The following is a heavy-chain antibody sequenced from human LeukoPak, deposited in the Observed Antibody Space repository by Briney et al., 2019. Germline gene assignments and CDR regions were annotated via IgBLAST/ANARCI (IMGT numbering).Heavy chain of an antibody. CDR3: ARGGRAAAGTFDDYFDY. J-gene: IGHJ4*02. CDR1: GGSFSGYY. V-gene: IGHV4-34*01. CDR2: INHSGST. D-gene: IGHD6-13*01. Sequence: SETLSLTCAVYGGSFSGYYWSWIRQPPGKGLEWIGEINHSGSTNYNPSLKSRVTISVDTSKNQSSLKLSSVTAADTAVYYCARGGRAAAGTFDDYFDYWGQGPLVTVSS.